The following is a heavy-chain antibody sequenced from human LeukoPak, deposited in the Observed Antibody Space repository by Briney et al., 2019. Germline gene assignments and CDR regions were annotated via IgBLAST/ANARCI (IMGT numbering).Heavy chain of an antibody. CDR2: IYYSGST. Sequence: SETLSLTCTVFGGSVSSGNYYWSWIRQPPGRGLEGIGYIYYSGSTNYNPSLKSRVTISVDTSKNQFSLKLRSVTAADTAVYYCARADYDALDYWGQGTLVTVSS. CDR1: GGSVSSGNYY. J-gene: IGHJ4*02. D-gene: IGHD4-17*01. V-gene: IGHV4-61*01. CDR3: ARADYDALDY.